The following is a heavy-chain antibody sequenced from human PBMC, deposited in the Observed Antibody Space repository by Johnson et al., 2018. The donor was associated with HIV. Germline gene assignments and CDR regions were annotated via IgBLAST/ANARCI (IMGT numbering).Heavy chain of an antibody. CDR1: GFTFSSYD. J-gene: IGHJ3*01. CDR2: IGTAGDT. Sequence: VQLVESGGGLVQPGGSLRLSCAASGFTFSSYDMHWVRQATGKGLEWVSAIGTAGDTYYPGSVTGRFTISRDNAKNSLYLQMNSLRAEDTAVYYCARERGAVAGTAAFAVWGQGTVVTVSS. CDR3: ARERGAVAGTAAFAV. D-gene: IGHD6-19*01. V-gene: IGHV3-13*01.